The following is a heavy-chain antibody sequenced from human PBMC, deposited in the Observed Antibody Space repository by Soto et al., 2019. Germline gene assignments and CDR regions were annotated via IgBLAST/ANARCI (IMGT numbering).Heavy chain of an antibody. D-gene: IGHD2-15*01. Sequence: GGSLRLSCAASGFTFSSYAMSWVRQAPGKGLEWVSAISGSSGSTYYADPVKGRFTISRDNSKNTLYLQMNSLGAEDSAVYYCAKGDGNYYYYGMDVWGQGTTVTVSS. J-gene: IGHJ6*02. V-gene: IGHV3-23*01. CDR2: ISGSSGST. CDR3: AKGDGNYYYYGMDV. CDR1: GFTFSSYA.